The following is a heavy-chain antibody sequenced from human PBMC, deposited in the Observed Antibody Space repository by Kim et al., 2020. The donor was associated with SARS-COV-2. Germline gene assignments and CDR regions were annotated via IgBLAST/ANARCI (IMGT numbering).Heavy chain of an antibody. D-gene: IGHD2-21*02. Sequence: SVKVSCKASGGTFSSYAISWVRQAPGQGLEWMGGIIPIFGTANYAQKFQGRVTITADESTSTAYMELSSLRSEDTAVYYCARAQLAYCGGDCRAPFDYWGQGTLVTVSS. CDR3: ARAQLAYCGGDCRAPFDY. V-gene: IGHV1-69*13. J-gene: IGHJ4*02. CDR1: GGTFSSYA. CDR2: IIPIFGTA.